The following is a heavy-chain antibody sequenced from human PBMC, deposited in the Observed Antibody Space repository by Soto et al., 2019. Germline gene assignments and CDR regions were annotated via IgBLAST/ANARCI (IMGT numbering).Heavy chain of an antibody. CDR1: GYSFTSYW. CDR3: ARARRDGYNDYGMDV. V-gene: IGHV5-51*01. CDR2: IYPGVSDT. Sequence: EVQLVQSGAEVKKPGESLKISCKGSGYSFTSYWIGWVRQMPGKGLEWMGIIYPGVSDTRYSPSFQGQVTISADKSISTAYLQWSSLKASDTAMYYCARARRDGYNDYGMDVWGQGTTVTVSS. D-gene: IGHD5-12*01. J-gene: IGHJ6*02.